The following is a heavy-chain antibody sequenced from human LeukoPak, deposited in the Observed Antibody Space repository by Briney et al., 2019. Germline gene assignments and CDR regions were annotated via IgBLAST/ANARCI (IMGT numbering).Heavy chain of an antibody. V-gene: IGHV3-21*01. J-gene: IGHJ6*03. CDR1: GFTFSSYS. CDR2: ISSSSSYI. CDR3: AREGSTIFGVVICYYMDV. Sequence: GGSLRLSCAASGFTFSSYSMNWVRQAAGKGLEWVSSISSSSSYIYYADSVKGRFTISRDNAKNSLYLQMNSLRAEDTAVYYCAREGSTIFGVVICYYMDVWGKGTTVTVSS. D-gene: IGHD3-3*01.